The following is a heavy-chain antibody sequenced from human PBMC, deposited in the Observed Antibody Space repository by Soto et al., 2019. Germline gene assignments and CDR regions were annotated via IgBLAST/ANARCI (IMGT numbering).Heavy chain of an antibody. CDR2: IIPILGIA. V-gene: IGHV1-69*02. Sequence: QVQLVQSGAEVKKPGSSVKVSCKASGGTFSSYTISWVRQAPGQGLEWMGRIIPILGIANYAQKFQGRVTITADKSTSTADMELSSLRSEDTAVYYCASSLGGWAPSFDYWGQGTLVTVSS. J-gene: IGHJ4*02. CDR1: GGTFSSYT. D-gene: IGHD6-19*01. CDR3: ASSLGGWAPSFDY.